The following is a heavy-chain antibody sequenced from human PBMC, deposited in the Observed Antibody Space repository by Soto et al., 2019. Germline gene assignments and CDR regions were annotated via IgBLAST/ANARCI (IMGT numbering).Heavy chain of an antibody. V-gene: IGHV3-21*01. D-gene: IGHD2-2*01. CDR3: AREYQLLPYYGMDV. CDR2: ISSSSSYI. Sequence: GGSLRLSCAASGFTFSSYSMNWVRQAPGKGLEWVSSISSSSSYIYYADSVKGRFTISRDNAKNSLYLQMNSLRAEDTAVYYCAREYQLLPYYGMDVWGQGTTVTVSS. J-gene: IGHJ6*02. CDR1: GFTFSSYS.